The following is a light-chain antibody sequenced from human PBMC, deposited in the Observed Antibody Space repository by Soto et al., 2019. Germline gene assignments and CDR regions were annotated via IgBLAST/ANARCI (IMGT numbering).Light chain of an antibody. CDR1: EDIDTS. Sequence: DIQMTQSPSTLSVSLGDRITITCRASEDIDTSLAWFQQRPGKAPKVLIAGASGLMNGVPSTFSGSGSGTEFALTLSSVQPDDFATSFCQHYDNFSRTLGQGTTV. CDR3: QHYDNFSRT. J-gene: IGKJ1*01. CDR2: GAS. V-gene: IGKV1-5*01.